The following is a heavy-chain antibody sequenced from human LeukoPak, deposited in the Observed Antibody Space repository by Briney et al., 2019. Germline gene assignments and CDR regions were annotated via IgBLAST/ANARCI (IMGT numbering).Heavy chain of an antibody. Sequence: SETLSLTCAVYGGSFSGYYWSWIRQPPGKGLEWIGEVNHSGSTNYNPSLKSRVTISVDTSKKEFSLKLSSVTAAHTAVFYCARAVPTVFDYVWGSYRSPYWGQGTLVTVSS. CDR2: VNHSGST. D-gene: IGHD3-16*02. CDR1: GGSFSGYY. CDR3: ARAVPTVFDYVWGSYRSPY. V-gene: IGHV4-34*01. J-gene: IGHJ4*02.